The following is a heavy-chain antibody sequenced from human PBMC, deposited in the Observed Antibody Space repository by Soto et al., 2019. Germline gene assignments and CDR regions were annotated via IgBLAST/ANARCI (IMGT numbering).Heavy chain of an antibody. CDR1: GGSISSGGYS. CDR3: ARGGYCISTSCYEGANWFDP. CDR2: IYHSGST. J-gene: IGHJ5*02. Sequence: QLQLQESGSGLVKPSQTLSLTCAVSGGSISSGGYSWSWIRQPPGKGLEWIGYIYHSGSTYYNPSLKSRVTISVDRSKNQFSLKLSSVTAADTAVYYCARGGYCISTSCYEGANWFDPWGQGTLVTVSS. V-gene: IGHV4-30-2*01. D-gene: IGHD2-2*01.